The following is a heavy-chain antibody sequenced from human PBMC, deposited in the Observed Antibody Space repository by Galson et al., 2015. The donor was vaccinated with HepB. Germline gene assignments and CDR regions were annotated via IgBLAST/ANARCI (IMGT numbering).Heavy chain of an antibody. CDR1: GFTFDDYT. D-gene: IGHD3-10*01. CDR3: AKDMVPTMVRGVITAFDY. J-gene: IGHJ4*02. Sequence: SLRLSCAASGFTFDDYTMHWVRQAPGKGLEWVSLISWDGGSTYYADSVKGRFTISRDNSKNSLYLQMNSLRTEDTALYYCAKDMVPTMVRGVITAFDYWGQGTLVTVSS. CDR2: ISWDGGST. V-gene: IGHV3-43*01.